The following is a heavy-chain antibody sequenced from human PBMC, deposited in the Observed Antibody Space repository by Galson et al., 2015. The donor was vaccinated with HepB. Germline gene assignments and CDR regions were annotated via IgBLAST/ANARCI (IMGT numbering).Heavy chain of an antibody. V-gene: IGHV4-31*02. J-gene: IGHJ4*02. Sequence: PGKGLEWMGYIYADGSTYYNPSLHSRLSISADTSKNQFSLKLSSVTSADTAVYYCVGYGDLPWYWGQGTLVTVSS. CDR2: IYADGST. CDR3: VGYGDLPWY. D-gene: IGHD4-17*01.